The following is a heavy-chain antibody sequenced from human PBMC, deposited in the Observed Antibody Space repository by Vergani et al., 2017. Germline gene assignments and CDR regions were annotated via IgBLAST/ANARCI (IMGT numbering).Heavy chain of an antibody. CDR2: IRNDGSNK. J-gene: IGHJ4*02. Sequence: QVQLVESGGGVVQPGGSLRLSCAASGFTFSSYGMHWVRQAPGKGLEWVAFIRNDGSNKYYADSVKGRFTISRDHSKNTLYLQMNSLSAEDPAVYYCAKDQVYSRQWLARRGYFDYWGQGTLVTVSS. D-gene: IGHD6-19*01. V-gene: IGHV3-30*02. CDR1: GFTFSSYG. CDR3: AKDQVYSRQWLARRGYFDY.